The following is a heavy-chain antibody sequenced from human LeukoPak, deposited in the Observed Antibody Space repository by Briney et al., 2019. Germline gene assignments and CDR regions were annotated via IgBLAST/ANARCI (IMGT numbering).Heavy chain of an antibody. V-gene: IGHV1-46*01. CDR3: AREPPKRYSGNQSFDY. CDR2: INPSGGST. J-gene: IGHJ4*02. CDR1: GGTFSSYA. Sequence: ASVKVSCKASGGTFSSYAISWVRQAPGQGLEWMGIINPSGGSTSYAQKFQGRVTMTRDTSTSTVYMELGSLRSEDTAVYYCAREPPKRYSGNQSFDYWGQGTLVTVSS. D-gene: IGHD1-26*01.